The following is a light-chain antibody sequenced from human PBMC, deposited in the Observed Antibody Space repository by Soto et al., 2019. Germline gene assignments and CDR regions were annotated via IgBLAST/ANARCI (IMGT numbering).Light chain of an antibody. V-gene: IGKV1-5*03. CDR3: QHYNDYSYT. Sequence: DIQMTQSPSSLSASLGDRVTITCRASQDISSWLAWYQQKPGKVPNLLIYQASTLEDGVPSRFSGSGSGTEFTLTITGLQPDDSATYYCQHYNDYSYTFGQGTRLEI. CDR2: QAS. CDR1: QDISSW. J-gene: IGKJ5*01.